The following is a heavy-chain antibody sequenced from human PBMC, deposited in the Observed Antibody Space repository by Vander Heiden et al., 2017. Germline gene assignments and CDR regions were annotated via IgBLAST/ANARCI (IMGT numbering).Heavy chain of an antibody. V-gene: IGHV3-13*01. J-gene: IGHJ5*02. CDR2: VDTAGDT. Sequence: EVQLVESGGGLVQPGGSLRLSCAASGFSFSNYDMHWVRQVTGKGLEWVSAVDTAGDTFYPASVKGRFTISREDATNSLYLQMHSLRAGDTAVYYCARVRWGSYEAWGQGTLVTGSS. CDR1: GFSFSNYD. CDR3: ARVRWGSYEA. D-gene: IGHD7-27*01.